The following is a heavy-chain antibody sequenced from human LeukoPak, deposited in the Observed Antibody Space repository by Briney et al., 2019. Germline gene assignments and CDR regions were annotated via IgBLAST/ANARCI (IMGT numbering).Heavy chain of an antibody. J-gene: IGHJ6*02. CDR2: IHYTGKP. CDR1: GGSISGHY. CDR3: ARFGVDYDMDV. D-gene: IGHD3-16*01. Sequence: SETLSLTCSVSGGSISGHYWTWIRQPPGKGLGWIGQIHYTGKPDYNPSLKSRITISVDTSKNQVSLQVSSVTAADSAIYYCARFGVDYDMDVWGHGTTVTVFS. V-gene: IGHV4-59*11.